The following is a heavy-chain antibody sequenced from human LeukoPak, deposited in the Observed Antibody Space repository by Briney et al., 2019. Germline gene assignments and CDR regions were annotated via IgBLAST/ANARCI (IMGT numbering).Heavy chain of an antibody. CDR2: IYHSGST. Sequence: PSETLSLTCAVSGGSISSSTNWWNWVRQPPGKGLEWIGEIYHSGSTNYNPSLKSRVTISLDTSNNQFSLKLSSVTAADTAVYYCARSPPIDYWGQGTLVTVSS. CDR3: ARSPPIDY. J-gene: IGHJ4*02. V-gene: IGHV4-4*02. CDR1: GGSISSSTNW.